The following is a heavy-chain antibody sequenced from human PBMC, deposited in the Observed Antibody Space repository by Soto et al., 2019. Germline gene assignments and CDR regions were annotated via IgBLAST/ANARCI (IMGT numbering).Heavy chain of an antibody. CDR3: ARGVGTGWSCYWESGMDV. D-gene: IGHD3-3*01. CDR1: GYTFTSYD. Sequence: ASVKVSCKASGYTFTSYDINWVRQATGQGLEWMGWMNPNSGNTGYAQKFQGRVTTTRNTSISTAYMELSSLRSEDTAVYYCARGVGTGWSCYWESGMDVWDPGATLTVSS. CDR2: MNPNSGNT. V-gene: IGHV1-8*01. J-gene: IGHJ6*02.